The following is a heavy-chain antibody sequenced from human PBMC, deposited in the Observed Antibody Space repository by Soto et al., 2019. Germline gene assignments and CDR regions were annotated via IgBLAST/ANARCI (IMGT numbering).Heavy chain of an antibody. J-gene: IGHJ4*02. D-gene: IGHD6-6*01. Sequence: PSETLSLTCTVSGGSISDFYWSWIRQPPGKGLEWIGYIYYSGSTNYNPSLKSRVTISVDTSKNQFSLSLRSMSPADTAVYYCARVGGLAARTFDYWGPGTLVTVS. V-gene: IGHV4-59*01. CDR3: ARVGGLAARTFDY. CDR2: IYYSGST. CDR1: GGSISDFY.